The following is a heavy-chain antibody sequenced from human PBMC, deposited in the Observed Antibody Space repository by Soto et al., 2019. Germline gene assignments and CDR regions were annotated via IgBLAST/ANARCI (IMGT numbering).Heavy chain of an antibody. D-gene: IGHD5-12*01. V-gene: IGHV4-30-4*08. J-gene: IGHJ4*02. CDR2: IYYSGST. Sequence: SETLSLTCTVSGGSISSSSYYWGWIRQPPGKGLEWIGYIYYSGSTYYNPSLKSRVTISVDTSKNQFSLKLSSVTAADTAVYYCARVSVRYSGYAPFDYWGQGTLVTVSS. CDR3: ARVSVRYSGYAPFDY. CDR1: GGSISSSSYY.